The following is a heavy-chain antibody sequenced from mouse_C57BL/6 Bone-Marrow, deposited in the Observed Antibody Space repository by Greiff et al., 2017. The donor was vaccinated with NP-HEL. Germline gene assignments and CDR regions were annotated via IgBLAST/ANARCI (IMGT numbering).Heavy chain of an antibody. Sequence: VQLKQSGPELVKPGASVKISCKASGYTFTDSYMNWVKQSHGKSLEWIGDINPNNGGTSYNQKFKGKATLTVDKSSSTAYMELRSLTSEDSAVYYCARFITTVVDAMDYWGQGTSVTVSS. J-gene: IGHJ4*01. CDR1: GYTFTDSY. D-gene: IGHD1-1*01. V-gene: IGHV1-26*01. CDR3: ARFITTVVDAMDY. CDR2: INPNNGGT.